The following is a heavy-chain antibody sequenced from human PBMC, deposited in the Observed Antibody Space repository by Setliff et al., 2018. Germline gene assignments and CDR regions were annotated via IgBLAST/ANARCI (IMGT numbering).Heavy chain of an antibody. V-gene: IGHV1-2*04. D-gene: IGHD3-3*01. CDR2: INPNSGGT. Sequence: ASVKVSCKASGYTFTGYYMHWVRQAPGQGLEWMGWINPNSGGTNYAQKFQGWVTMTRDTSISTAYMELSRLRSDDTAVYYCARGRDFWSGYLVYWGQGTLVTVST. J-gene: IGHJ4*02. CDR3: ARGRDFWSGYLVY. CDR1: GYTFTGYY.